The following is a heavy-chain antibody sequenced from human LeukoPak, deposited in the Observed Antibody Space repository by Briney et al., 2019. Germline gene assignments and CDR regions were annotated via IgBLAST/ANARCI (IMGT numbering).Heavy chain of an antibody. D-gene: IGHD6-13*01. CDR1: GGTFSSYA. Sequence: GASVKVSCKASGGTFSSYAISWVRQAPGQGLEWMGGIIPIFGTANYAQKFQGRVTITTDESTSTAYMELSSLRSEDTAVYYCARVRIAAAGNWFDPWGQGTLVTVSS. V-gene: IGHV1-69*05. J-gene: IGHJ5*02. CDR3: ARVRIAAAGNWFDP. CDR2: IIPIFGTA.